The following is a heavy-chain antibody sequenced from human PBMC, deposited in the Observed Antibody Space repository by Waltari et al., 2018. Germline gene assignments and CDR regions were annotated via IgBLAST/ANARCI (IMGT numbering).Heavy chain of an antibody. CDR2: VHGSTGRT. V-gene: IGHV4-4*02. CDR1: ADSASYPYF. J-gene: IGHJ4*02. CDR3: ARDRGRGLYLDT. D-gene: IGHD2-15*01. Sequence: QLQLQESGPGLVQPSGTLSLTCAVSADSASYPYFWNWVRQPPGKGGEWRGQVHGSTGRTNCNPSFASRVTVSLDTYNSQVSLKLTDATAADTAVYYCARDRGRGLYLDTWGPGTLVTVS.